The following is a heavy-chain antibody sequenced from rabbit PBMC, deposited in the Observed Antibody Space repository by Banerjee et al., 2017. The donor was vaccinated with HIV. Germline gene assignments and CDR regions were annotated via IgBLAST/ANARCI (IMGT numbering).Heavy chain of an antibody. CDR2: IDTGSSGTT. V-gene: IGHV1S40*01. CDR3: ARDLAGVIGWNFGL. J-gene: IGHJ4*01. CDR1: GFSFSVNYW. D-gene: IGHD4-1*01. Sequence: QSLEESGGDLVKPGASLTLSCKASGFSFSVNYWICWVRQAPGKGLEWIACIDTGSSGTTYYASWAKGRFTISKTSSTTVTLQMTSLTAADTATYFCARDLAGVIGWNFGLWGPGTLVTVS.